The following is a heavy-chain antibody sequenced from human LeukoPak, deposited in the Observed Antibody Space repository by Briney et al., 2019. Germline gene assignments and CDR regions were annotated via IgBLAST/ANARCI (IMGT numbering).Heavy chain of an antibody. Sequence: ASVKVSCTASGYTFTSYDINWVRQATGQGLEWMGWMNPNSGNTGYAQKFQGRVTMTRNTSISTAYMELSSLRSEDTAVYYCARVGTLPHYYYYGMDVWGQGTTVTVSS. J-gene: IGHJ6*02. CDR3: ARVGTLPHYYYYGMDV. CDR1: GYTFTSYD. V-gene: IGHV1-8*01. CDR2: MNPNSGNT. D-gene: IGHD1-14*01.